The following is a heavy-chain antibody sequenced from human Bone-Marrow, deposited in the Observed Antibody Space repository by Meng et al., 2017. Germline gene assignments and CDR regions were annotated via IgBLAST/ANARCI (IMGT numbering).Heavy chain of an antibody. J-gene: IGHJ4*02. D-gene: IGHD2-2*01. CDR1: GCTFSSYA. CDR3: ARVVFIGGYQLLDY. CDR2: ISYDGSNK. V-gene: IGHV3-33*05. Sequence: GESMKISCAASGCTFSSYAMHWVRQAPGKGLEWVAVISYDGSNKYYADSVKGRFTISRDNSKNTLYLQMNSLRAEGTAVYYCARVVFIGGYQLLDYWGQGTLVTVSS.